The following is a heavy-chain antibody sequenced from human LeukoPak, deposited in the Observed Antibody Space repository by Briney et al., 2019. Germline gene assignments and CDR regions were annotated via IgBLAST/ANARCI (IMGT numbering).Heavy chain of an antibody. CDR3: ARDPYSGSYGNYYYYYMDV. CDR1: GFIFSDYY. Sequence: GGSLRLSCAASGFIFSDYYMTWIRQAPGKGLEWVSYISNSGSTIYYADSVKGRFTISRDNAKNSLYLQMHSLRAEDTALYFCARDPYSGSYGNYYYYYMDVWGKGTTVTISS. J-gene: IGHJ6*03. D-gene: IGHD1-26*01. CDR2: ISNSGSTI. V-gene: IGHV3-11*04.